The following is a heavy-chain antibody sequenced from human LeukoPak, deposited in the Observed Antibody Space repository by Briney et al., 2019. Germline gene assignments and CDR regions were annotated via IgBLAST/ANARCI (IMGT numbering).Heavy chain of an antibody. V-gene: IGHV1-46*01. D-gene: IGHD3-22*01. CDR1: GHTVSSYY. CDR3: ARENPYDSSVYFYDY. CDR2: INPSADIK. J-gene: IGHJ4*02. Sequence: ASGNVCSKAAGHTVSSYYMHWVRQAHGQGLEWMGIINPSADIKTYAQKFQGRVTMTRDTSTSTVYMELRTLGSKDTAVYYCARENPYDSSVYFYDYWGQGPWSPSPQ.